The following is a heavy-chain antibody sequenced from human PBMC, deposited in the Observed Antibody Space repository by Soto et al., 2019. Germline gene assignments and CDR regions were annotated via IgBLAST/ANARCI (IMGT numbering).Heavy chain of an antibody. D-gene: IGHD6-13*01. Sequence: SETLSLTCAVYGGSFSGYYWSWIRQPPGKGLEWIGEINHSGSTNYNPSLKSRVTISVDTSKNQFSLKLSSVTAADTAVYYCATLLAAAGTDYFDYWGQGTLVTVSS. J-gene: IGHJ4*02. CDR2: INHSGST. V-gene: IGHV4-34*01. CDR3: ATLLAAAGTDYFDY. CDR1: GGSFSGYY.